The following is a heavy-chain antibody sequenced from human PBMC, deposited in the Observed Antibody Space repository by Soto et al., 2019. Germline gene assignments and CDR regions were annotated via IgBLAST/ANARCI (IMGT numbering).Heavy chain of an antibody. Sequence: ASVKVSCKTSGYTFSSYRINWVRQAPGQGLEWMAWISTTSGNTHYAERVQGRVTVTLDKSARTAFMEMWGLTSDDTAVYFFARDNGYYDFWGQGTLATFSS. D-gene: IGHD2-8*01. CDR1: GYTFSSYR. CDR3: ARDNGYYDF. V-gene: IGHV1-18*01. J-gene: IGHJ4*02. CDR2: ISTTSGNT.